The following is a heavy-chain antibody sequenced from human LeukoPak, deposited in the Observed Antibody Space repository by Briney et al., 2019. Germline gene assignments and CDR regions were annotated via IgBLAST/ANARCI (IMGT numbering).Heavy chain of an antibody. V-gene: IGHV3-7*01. CDR2: IYQDGSVE. CDR1: GFRLSGYW. J-gene: IGHJ4*02. D-gene: IGHD3-10*01. CDR3: ARDMRPDHDSGSYSQFDH. Sequence: GGSLRLSCAASGFRLSGYWMSWVRQAPGKRPEWVASIYQDGSVELYVDSVKGRLTISRDDAKNALYLQLNILRAEDTAVYYCARDMRPDHDSGSYSQFDHWGQGTLVTVSS.